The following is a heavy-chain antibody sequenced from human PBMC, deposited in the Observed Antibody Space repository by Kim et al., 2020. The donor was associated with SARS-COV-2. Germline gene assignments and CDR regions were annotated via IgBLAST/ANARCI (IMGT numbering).Heavy chain of an antibody. CDR2: IIPIFGTA. D-gene: IGHD5-18*01. CDR3: ARDLDLGPRGYSFHNYYYYGMDV. Sequence: SVKVSCKASGGTFSSYAISWVRQAPGQGLEWMGGIIPIFGTANYAQKFQGRVTITADESTSTAYMELSSLRSEDTAVYYCARDLDLGPRGYSFHNYYYYGMDVWGQGTTVTVSS. CDR1: GGTFSSYA. J-gene: IGHJ6*02. V-gene: IGHV1-69*13.